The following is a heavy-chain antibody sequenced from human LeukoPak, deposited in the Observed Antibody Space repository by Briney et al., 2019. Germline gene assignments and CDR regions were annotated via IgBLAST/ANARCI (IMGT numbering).Heavy chain of an antibody. J-gene: IGHJ4*02. V-gene: IGHV3-48*04. CDR3: ASALSSSVDFDY. CDR2: ISSSSSTI. Sequence: GGSLRLSCAGSGFIFRSHGMIWVRQAPGKGLEWVSYISSSSSTIYYADSVKGRFTISRDNAKNSLYLQMNSLRAEDTAVYYCASALSSSVDFDYWGQGTLVTVSS. CDR1: GFIFRSHG. D-gene: IGHD6-6*01.